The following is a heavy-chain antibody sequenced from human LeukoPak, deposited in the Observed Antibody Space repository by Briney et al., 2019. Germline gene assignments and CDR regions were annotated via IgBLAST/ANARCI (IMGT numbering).Heavy chain of an antibody. CDR3: ARRHCSSTSCPLVDY. J-gene: IGHJ4*02. V-gene: IGHV3-11*04. CDR2: ITDTGTTI. CDR1: GFTFSDYY. D-gene: IGHD2-2*01. Sequence: GGSLRLSCAASGFTFSDYYMSWIRQAPGKGLEWVSYITDTGTTIYYPDSVKGRFTISRDNAKNSLYLLMNSLRAEDTAVYYSARRHCSSTSCPLVDYWGQGTLVTVSS.